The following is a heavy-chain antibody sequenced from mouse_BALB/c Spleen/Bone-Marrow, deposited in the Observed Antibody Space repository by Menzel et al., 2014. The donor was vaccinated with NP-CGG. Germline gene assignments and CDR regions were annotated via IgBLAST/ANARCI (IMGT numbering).Heavy chain of an antibody. V-gene: IGHV1-22*01. CDR1: GYTFTDYT. Sequence: VQLQQSGPELVKPGASVKISCKTSGYTFTDYTIHWVKQSPGKSLEWIGNINPNIGGTTYNQKFKGKATLTLDKSSRXAYMELRSLTSEDSAVYYCARGRFAYWGQGTLVTVSA. CDR2: INPNIGGT. CDR3: ARGRFAY. J-gene: IGHJ3*01.